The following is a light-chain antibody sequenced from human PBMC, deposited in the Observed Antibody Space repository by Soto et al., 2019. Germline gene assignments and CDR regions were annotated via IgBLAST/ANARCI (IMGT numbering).Light chain of an antibody. CDR2: EVT. CDR3: ASYTTSDTWA. CDR1: SSDVGGYKF. Sequence: QSPLPQPASVSGSPGQPITISCSGSSSDVGGYKFVSWYQQHTGKVPKLLIYEVTKRPSGVSNRCSGSKSGNAGSLTGSGLQAEDEADYYCASYTTSDTWAFGGGTKVPVL. V-gene: IGLV2-14*01. J-gene: IGLJ3*02.